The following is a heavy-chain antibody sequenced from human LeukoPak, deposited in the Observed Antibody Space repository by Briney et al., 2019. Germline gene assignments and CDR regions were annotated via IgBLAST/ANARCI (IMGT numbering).Heavy chain of an antibody. CDR1: GLTFSSYA. J-gene: IGHJ4*02. D-gene: IGHD1-1*01. CDR2: ISGTGGST. V-gene: IGHV3-23*01. Sequence: GGSLRLSCAASGLTFSSYAMSWVRQAPGKGPEWVSAISGTGGSTYYADSVKGRFTISRDNAKNTLYLQMNSLRADDTAVYYCARGGTSPIDYWGQGTLVTVSS. CDR3: ARGGTSPIDY.